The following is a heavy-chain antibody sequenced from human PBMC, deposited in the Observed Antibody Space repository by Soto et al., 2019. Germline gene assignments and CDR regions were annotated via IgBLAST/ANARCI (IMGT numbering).Heavy chain of an antibody. D-gene: IGHD6-13*01. CDR3: ARVDRSSSWYVDY. CDR1: GLNLSTYW. Sequence: GGSLILSCAASGLNLSTYWMHWVRQAPGKGLVWVSRINSDGSSTSYANSVKGRFTISRDNAKNTLYLQMNSLRAEDTAVYYCARVDRSSSWYVDYWGQGTLVTVSS. J-gene: IGHJ4*02. CDR2: INSDGSST. V-gene: IGHV3-74*01.